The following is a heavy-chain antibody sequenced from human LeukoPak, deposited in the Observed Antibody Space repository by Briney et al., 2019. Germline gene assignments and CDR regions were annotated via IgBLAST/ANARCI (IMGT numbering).Heavy chain of an antibody. J-gene: IGHJ4*02. CDR1: GFTFSSYG. D-gene: IGHD6-19*01. CDR3: AKESVAGPDDY. V-gene: IGHV3-30*18. CDR2: ISYDGSNK. Sequence: GGSLRLSCAASGFTFSSYGMHWVRQAPGKGLEWVAVISYDGSNKYYAESVKGRFTISRDNAKNTLYLQMNSLRVEDTAVYYCAKESVAGPDDYWGQGTLVTVSS.